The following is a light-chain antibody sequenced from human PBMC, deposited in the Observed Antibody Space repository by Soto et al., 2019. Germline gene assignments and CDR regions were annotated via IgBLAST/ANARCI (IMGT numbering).Light chain of an antibody. J-gene: IGKJ2*01. V-gene: IGKV3-11*01. CDR1: QSVSSY. CDR3: QQRSNWYRGT. CDR2: DAS. Sequence: EIVLTQSPATLSLSPGERATLSCRASQSVSSYLAWYQQKPGQAPRLLIYDASNRATGIPARFSGSGSGTDFTLTISSLEPEDFAVYYCQQRSNWYRGTFGQGTKLEIK.